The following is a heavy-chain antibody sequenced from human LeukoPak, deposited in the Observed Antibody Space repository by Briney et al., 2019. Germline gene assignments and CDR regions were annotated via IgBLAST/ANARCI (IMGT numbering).Heavy chain of an antibody. D-gene: IGHD3-10*01. J-gene: IGHJ5*02. CDR2: INHSGST. CDR3: ARGYYYGAWFDP. V-gene: IGHV4-34*01. Sequence: SETLSLTCAVYGGSFSGYYWSWIRQPPGKGLEWIGEINHSGSTNYNPSLKSRVTISVDTSKNQFSLKLSSETAADTAVYYCARGYYYGAWFDPWGQGTLVTVSS. CDR1: GGSFSGYY.